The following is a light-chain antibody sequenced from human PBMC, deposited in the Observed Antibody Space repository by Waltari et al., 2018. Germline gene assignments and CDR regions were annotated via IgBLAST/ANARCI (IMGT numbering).Light chain of an antibody. V-gene: IGLV2-14*03. CDR2: DVS. CDR3: SSYSRTSTLVV. Sequence: QSALTQPASVSGSPAQSITVSCTGDRSDVGGYTYVSWYQQQPGKAPRLMIYDVSIRPSGVSNRFSGSKSGNTASLTISGLQAEDEADYYCSSYSRTSTLVVFGGGTKLAVL. J-gene: IGLJ2*01. CDR1: RSDVGGYTY.